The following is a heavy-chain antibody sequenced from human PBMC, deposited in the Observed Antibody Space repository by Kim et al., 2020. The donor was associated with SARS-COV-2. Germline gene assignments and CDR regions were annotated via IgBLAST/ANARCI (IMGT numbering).Heavy chain of an antibody. D-gene: IGHD3-10*01. Sequence: GGSLRLSCAASGFRFSSYAMSWVRQAPGKGLEWVSVVYRDYSDTHYADSVEGRFTISRDNSKNTLYLQMSNLRAEDTAVYYCAKDSPILSTTDRYGFDY. J-gene: IGHJ4*01. CDR1: GFRFSSYA. CDR2: VYRDYSDT. CDR3: AKDSPILSTTDRYGFDY. V-gene: IGHV3-23*03.